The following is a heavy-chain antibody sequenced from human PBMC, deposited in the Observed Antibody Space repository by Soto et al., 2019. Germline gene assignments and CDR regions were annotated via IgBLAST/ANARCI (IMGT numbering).Heavy chain of an antibody. CDR1: GYSFTSYW. Sequence: GESLKISCKGSGYSFTSYWIGWVRQMPGKGLEWMGIIYPGDSDTRYSPSFQGQVTISADKSISTAYLQWSSLKASDTAMYYCARGVIGYCSGGSCPTTNWFDPWGQGTLVTVSS. CDR2: IYPGDSDT. D-gene: IGHD2-15*01. V-gene: IGHV5-51*01. CDR3: ARGVIGYCSGGSCPTTNWFDP. J-gene: IGHJ5*02.